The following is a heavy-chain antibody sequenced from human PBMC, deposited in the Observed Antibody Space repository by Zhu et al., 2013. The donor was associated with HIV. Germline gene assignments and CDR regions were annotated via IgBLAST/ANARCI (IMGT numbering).Heavy chain of an antibody. CDR1: GYTFTGYY. D-gene: IGHD6-6*01. V-gene: IGHV1-2*02. CDR2: INPNSGGT. Sequence: QVQLVQSGAEVKKPGASVKVSCKASGYTFTGYYMHWVRQAPGQGLEWMGWINPNSGGTNYAQKFQGRVTMTRDTSISTAYMELSRLRSDDTAVYYCAREKAALGYYYYGMDVWGQGTTVTVSS. CDR3: AREKAALGYYYYGMDV. J-gene: IGHJ6*02.